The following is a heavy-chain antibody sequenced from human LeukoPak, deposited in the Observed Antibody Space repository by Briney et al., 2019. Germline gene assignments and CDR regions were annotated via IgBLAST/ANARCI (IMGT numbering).Heavy chain of an antibody. J-gene: IGHJ4*02. CDR2: IYYTGST. CDR1: GGSINGYY. D-gene: IGHD3-10*01. CDR3: ARGGFGEWLSDFDY. Sequence: SETLSLTCTVSGGSINGYYWSWIRQSPGKGLESLGYIYYTGSTNYNPSLKSRVTMSVDTSRNQFFLRLSSVTAADTAVYYCARGGFGEWLSDFDYWGQGTLVTVSS. V-gene: IGHV4-59*01.